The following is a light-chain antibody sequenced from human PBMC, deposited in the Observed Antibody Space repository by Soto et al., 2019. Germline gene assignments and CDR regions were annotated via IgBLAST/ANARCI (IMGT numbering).Light chain of an antibody. V-gene: IGKV3-15*01. CDR3: QQYGSSPPYT. Sequence: EIVMTQSPVTLSVSPGDRATLSCRASQSVTSNLAWYQQKPGQTPKLLIYVASTRATGIPARFSGSGSGTEFTLTISSLQSEDFAVYYCQQYGSSPPYTFGQGTKLEIK. J-gene: IGKJ2*01. CDR1: QSVTSN. CDR2: VAS.